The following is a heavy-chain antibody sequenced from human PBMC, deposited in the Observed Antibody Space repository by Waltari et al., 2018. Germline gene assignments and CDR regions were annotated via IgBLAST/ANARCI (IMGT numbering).Heavy chain of an antibody. J-gene: IGHJ5*02. D-gene: IGHD7-27*01. CDR1: GGSISSHY. V-gene: IGHV4-59*11. Sequence: QVQLQESGPGLVKPSETLSLTCTVSGGSISSHYWSWIRQPPGKGLEWIGYIYYSGSTNDNPSLKSRVTISVDTSKNQFSLKLSSVTAADTAVYYCARGVRDRFILGQNWFDPWGQGTLVTVSS. CDR2: IYYSGST. CDR3: ARGVRDRFILGQNWFDP.